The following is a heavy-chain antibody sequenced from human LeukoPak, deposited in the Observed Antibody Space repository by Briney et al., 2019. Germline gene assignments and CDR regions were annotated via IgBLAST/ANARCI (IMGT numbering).Heavy chain of an antibody. D-gene: IGHD5-18*01. V-gene: IGHV3-30*02. CDR2: IRYDGTNK. J-gene: IGHJ4*02. CDR3: AKARIGGYSYGTQED. CDR1: GFTFTSYG. Sequence: PGGSLRLSCAASGFTFTSYGMHWVRQAPGKGLEWVAFIRYDGTNKYYADSVKGRFTISRDSSKNTLYLQMNSLRAEDTAVYYCAKARIGGYSYGTQEDWGQGTLVTVSS.